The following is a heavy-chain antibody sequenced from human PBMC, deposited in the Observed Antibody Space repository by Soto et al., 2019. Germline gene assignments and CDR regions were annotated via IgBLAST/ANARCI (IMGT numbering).Heavy chain of an antibody. J-gene: IGHJ4*02. CDR2: IYWNDDK. CDR3: AHVTNWSLAY. CDR1: GFSLSTSGVG. Sequence: QITLKESGPTLVNPTQTLTLTCTLSGFSLSTSGVGVGWIRQPPGKALEWLALIYWNDDKGYSPSLKRRVTITKDTSKNQVVLTMTNMDPVDTVTYYCAHVTNWSLAYWGQGTLVTVSS. V-gene: IGHV2-5*01. D-gene: IGHD1-1*01.